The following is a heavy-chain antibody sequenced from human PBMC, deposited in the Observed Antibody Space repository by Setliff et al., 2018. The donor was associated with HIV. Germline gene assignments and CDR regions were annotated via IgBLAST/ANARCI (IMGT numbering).Heavy chain of an antibody. J-gene: IGHJ4*02. CDR3: ARVSSSYYFLGAFDS. V-gene: IGHV4-61*09. CDR1: GGSINSDSYY. CDR2: IHTSGST. Sequence: SETLSLTCTVFGGSINSDSYYWTWIRQPAGKGLEWIGHIHTSGSTNYNPSLKSRVTISIDTSKNQFSLKLRSAAATDTALYYCARVSSSYYFLGAFDSWGQGTLVTVSS. D-gene: IGHD6-13*01.